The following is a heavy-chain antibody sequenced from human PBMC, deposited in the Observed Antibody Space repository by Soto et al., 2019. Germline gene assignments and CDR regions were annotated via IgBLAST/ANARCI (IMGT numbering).Heavy chain of an antibody. CDR2: INHSGST. CDR3: ARGKLSDYVWGSYRYHFDY. J-gene: IGHJ4*02. D-gene: IGHD3-16*02. CDR1: GGSFSGYY. V-gene: IGHV4-34*01. Sequence: SETLSLTCAVYGGSFSGYYWSWIRHPPGKGLEWIGEINHSGSTNYNPSLKSRVTISVDTSKNQFSLKLSSVTAADTAVYYCARGKLSDYVWGSYRYHFDYWGQGTVVTVSS.